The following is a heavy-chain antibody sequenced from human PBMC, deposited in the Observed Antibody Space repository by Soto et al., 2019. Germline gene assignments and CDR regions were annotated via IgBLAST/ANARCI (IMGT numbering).Heavy chain of an antibody. CDR3: AKDPPTDYGDYFVY. V-gene: IGHV3-30*18. CDR1: GFTFSSYG. CDR2: ISYDGSNK. D-gene: IGHD4-17*01. J-gene: IGHJ4*02. Sequence: GSLRLSCAASGFTFSSYGMHGVRQAPGKGLEWVAVISYDGSNKYYADSVKGRFTISRDNSKNTLYLQMNSLRAEDTAVYYCAKDPPTDYGDYFVYWGQGTLVTVS.